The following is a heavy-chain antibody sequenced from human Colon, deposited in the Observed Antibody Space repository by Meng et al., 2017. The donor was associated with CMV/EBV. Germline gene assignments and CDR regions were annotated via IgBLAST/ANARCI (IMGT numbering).Heavy chain of an antibody. J-gene: IGHJ4*02. V-gene: IGHV4-34*01. CDR1: GGSLSGYY. Sequence: VQLQQWGAGGWKTAEARSRTCGVSGGSLSGYYWTWIRQSPGKGLEWIGEINQSGSTNYNPSLKSRVTVSEDTSKNQFSLRVTSVTAADSALYYCAREAGPFFGVIVYDSWGQGTLVTVSS. CDR2: INQSGST. CDR3: AREAGPFFGVIVYDS. D-gene: IGHD3-3*01.